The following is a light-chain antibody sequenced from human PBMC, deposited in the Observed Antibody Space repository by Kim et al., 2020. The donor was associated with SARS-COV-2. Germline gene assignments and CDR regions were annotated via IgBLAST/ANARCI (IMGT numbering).Light chain of an antibody. CDR1: QSVSSNY. J-gene: IGKJ1*01. CDR2: GAS. V-gene: IGKV3-20*01. CDR3: QQYSSSPAT. Sequence: PGERASLSCRASQSVSSNYLAWYQQKPGQAPRLLIYGASSRATGIPDRFSGSGSGTDFTLTITRLEPEDFAVYYCQQYSSSPATFGQGTKVDIK.